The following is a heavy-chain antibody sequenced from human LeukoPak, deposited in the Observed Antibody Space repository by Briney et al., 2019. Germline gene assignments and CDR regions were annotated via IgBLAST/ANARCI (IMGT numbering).Heavy chain of an antibody. CDR1: GYTFTNKA. D-gene: IGHD5-18*01. CDR2: INAGNGNT. V-gene: IGHV1-3*03. J-gene: IGHJ3*02. CDR3: SRASVGYSYGSKAFDI. Sequence: ASGKVSCKPAGYTFTNKAINWVRQAPGQRLEGRGWINAGNGNTKDSQEFKGRVTITRDTSASTAYMELSSLRSEDMAVYYCSRASVGYSYGSKAFDIWGQGTMVTVSS.